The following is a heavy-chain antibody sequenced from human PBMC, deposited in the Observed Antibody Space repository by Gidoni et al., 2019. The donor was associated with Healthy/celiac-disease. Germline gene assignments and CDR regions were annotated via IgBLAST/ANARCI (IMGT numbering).Heavy chain of an antibody. CDR2: ISWNSDSI. CDR1: GFTFDDYA. CDR3: AKEYSYSYYFDY. Sequence: EVQLVESGGGLVQPGRSLRLSCAASGFTFDDYAMHWVRQAPGKGLEWVSGISWNSDSIGYADSVKGRFTISRDNAKNSLYLQMNSLRAEDTAFYYCAKEYSYSYYFDYWGQGTLVTVSS. V-gene: IGHV3-9*01. D-gene: IGHD5-18*01. J-gene: IGHJ4*02.